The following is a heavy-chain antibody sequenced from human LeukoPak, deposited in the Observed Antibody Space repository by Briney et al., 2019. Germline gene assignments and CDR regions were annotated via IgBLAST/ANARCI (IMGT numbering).Heavy chain of an antibody. CDR1: GGSISSGGYS. CDR3: ARDRLYCSSTSCYSSWFDP. J-gene: IGHJ5*02. V-gene: IGHV4-30-2*01. Sequence: SETLSLTCAVSGGSISSGGYSWSWIRQPPGTGLEWIGYIYHSGSTYYNPSLKSRVTISVDRSKNQFSLKLSSVTAADTAVYYCARDRLYCSSTSCYSSWFDPWGQGTLVTVSS. CDR2: IYHSGST. D-gene: IGHD2-2*01.